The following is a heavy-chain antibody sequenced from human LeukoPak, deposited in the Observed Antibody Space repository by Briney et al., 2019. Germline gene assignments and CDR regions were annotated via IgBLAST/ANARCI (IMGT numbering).Heavy chain of an antibody. Sequence: GGSLRLSCAASGFTFSSYAMSWVRQAPGKGLEWVSAISGSGGSTYYADSVKGRFTISRDNSKNTLYLQMNSLRAEDTAVYYCASLTVTVYYYYYGMDVWGQGTTVTVSS. J-gene: IGHJ6*02. CDR2: ISGSGGST. D-gene: IGHD4-17*01. V-gene: IGHV3-23*01. CDR1: GFTFSSYA. CDR3: ASLTVTVYYYYYGMDV.